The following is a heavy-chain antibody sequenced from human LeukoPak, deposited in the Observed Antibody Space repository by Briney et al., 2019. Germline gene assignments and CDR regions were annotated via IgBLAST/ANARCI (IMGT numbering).Heavy chain of an antibody. Sequence: SSQTLSLPCTVSGGSISSGDYYWSWIPQPPGTGLEWIGYIYYQGSLYYNPSLVSRVTISVDTSKNQFSLKLSSVTAADTAVYYCARTRGGGYSVYGFDYWGQGTLVTVSS. CDR1: GGSISSGDYY. CDR3: ARTRGGGYSVYGFDY. D-gene: IGHD2-21*01. CDR2: IYYQGSL. J-gene: IGHJ4*02. V-gene: IGHV4-30-4*01.